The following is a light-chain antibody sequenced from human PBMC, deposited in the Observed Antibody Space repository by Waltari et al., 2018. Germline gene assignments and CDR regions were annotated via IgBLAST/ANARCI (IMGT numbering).Light chain of an antibody. CDR3: QQRSTWWT. V-gene: IGKV3-11*01. CDR2: DAS. Sequence: EIVLTQSPVTLSLSPGGRATLSCRASQSIGSYLAWYQQKPGQAPRLLIYDASNRATGFPASFSGSGSGTDFTLTVRNLEPGDSAVYYCQQRSTWWTFGQGTRVEI. CDR1: QSIGSY. J-gene: IGKJ1*01.